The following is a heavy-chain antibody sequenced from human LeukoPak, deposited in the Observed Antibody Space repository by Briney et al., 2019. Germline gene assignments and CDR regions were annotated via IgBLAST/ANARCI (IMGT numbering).Heavy chain of an antibody. J-gene: IGHJ4*02. D-gene: IGHD6-19*01. V-gene: IGHV3-53*01. CDR2: IYSGGST. CDR3: ARDLVAGTGNY. Sequence: GGSLRLSCAASGFTVSSNYMSWVRQAPGKGPEWVSVIYSGGSTYYADSVKGRFTISRDNSKNTLYLQMNSLRAEDTAVYYCARDLVAGTGNYWGQGTLVTVSS. CDR1: GFTVSSNY.